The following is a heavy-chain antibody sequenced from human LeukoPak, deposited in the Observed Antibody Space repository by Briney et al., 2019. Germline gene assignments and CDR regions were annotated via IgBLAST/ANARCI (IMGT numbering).Heavy chain of an antibody. Sequence: ASVKVSCTTSGYTFTSYYIHWVRQAPGQGLEWMGIINPSGGSTSYAQKFQGRVTMTRDTSTSTVYMYLSSLRSEDTAVYYCARDSLYGVVDYWGQGTLVTVSS. V-gene: IGHV1-46*01. CDR1: GYTFTSYY. CDR3: ARDSLYGVVDY. J-gene: IGHJ4*02. CDR2: INPSGGST. D-gene: IGHD4-17*01.